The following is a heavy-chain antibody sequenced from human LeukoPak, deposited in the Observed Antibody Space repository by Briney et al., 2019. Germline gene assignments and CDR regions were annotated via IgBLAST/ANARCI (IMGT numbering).Heavy chain of an antibody. D-gene: IGHD1-14*01. CDR1: GGSFSHYY. CDR3: ARGPRRYPQYYYYYMDV. J-gene: IGHJ6*03. Sequence: SETLSLTCAVYGGSFSHYYWSWIRQPPGKGLEWIGEISHSGSTNYSPSLKSRVSILVDTSKNQFSLKLKSVNAADTAVYYCARGPRRYPQYYYYYMDVWGKGTTVTVSS. CDR2: ISHSGST. V-gene: IGHV4-34*01.